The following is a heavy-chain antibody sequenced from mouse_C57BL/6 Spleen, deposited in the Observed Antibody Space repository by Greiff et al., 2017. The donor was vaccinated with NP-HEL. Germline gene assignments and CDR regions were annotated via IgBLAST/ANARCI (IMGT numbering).Heavy chain of an antibody. CDR2: ISYDGSN. Sequence: VQLKESGPGLVKPSQSLSLTCSVTGYSITSGYYWNWIRQFPGNKLEWMGYISYDGSNNYNPSLKNRISITRDTSKDQFFLKLNSVTTEDTATYYCASNYGVSWFAYWSQGTLVTVSA. CDR1: GYSITSGYY. V-gene: IGHV3-6*01. J-gene: IGHJ3*01. D-gene: IGHD1-1*01. CDR3: ASNYGVSWFAY.